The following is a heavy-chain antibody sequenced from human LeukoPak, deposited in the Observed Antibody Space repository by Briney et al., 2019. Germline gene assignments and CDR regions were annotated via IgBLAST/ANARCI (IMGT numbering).Heavy chain of an antibody. Sequence: GGSLRLSCAASGFTFNSYTMNWVRQAPGKGLEWVSYISSSSSTIYYADSVKGRFTISRDNAKNSLYLQMSSLRDEDTAVYYCARELSGTTSYYFDYWGQGTLVTVSS. CDR3: ARELSGTTSYYFDY. D-gene: IGHD1-7*01. J-gene: IGHJ4*02. CDR1: GFTFNSYT. CDR2: ISSSSSTI. V-gene: IGHV3-48*02.